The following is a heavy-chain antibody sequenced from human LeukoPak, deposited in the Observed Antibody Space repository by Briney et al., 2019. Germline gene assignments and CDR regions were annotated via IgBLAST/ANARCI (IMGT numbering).Heavy chain of an antibody. CDR1: GGSIRSYY. D-gene: IGHD1-26*01. CDR2: TYYSGST. Sequence: PSETLSLTCTVSGGSIRSYYWNWIRQPPGKDLEWIGYTYYSGSTNYNPSLKSRVTISIDTSKNQFSLKLNSVTAADTAVYYCARWDSGSYFLDYWGQGTLVTVSS. J-gene: IGHJ4*02. CDR3: ARWDSGSYFLDY. V-gene: IGHV4-59*01.